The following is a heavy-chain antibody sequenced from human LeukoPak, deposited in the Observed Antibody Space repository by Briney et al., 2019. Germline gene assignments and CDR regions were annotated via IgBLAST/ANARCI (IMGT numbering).Heavy chain of an antibody. Sequence: PGGSLRLSCAASGFTFSSYWMHWVRQAPGKGLVWVSRINSDGSSTSYADSVKGRFTISRDNAKNTLYLQMNSLRAEDTAVYYCARDWSDYYDSSGFESWGQGTLVTVSS. D-gene: IGHD3-22*01. J-gene: IGHJ4*02. CDR1: GFTFSSYW. CDR3: ARDWSDYYDSSGFES. CDR2: INSDGSST. V-gene: IGHV3-74*01.